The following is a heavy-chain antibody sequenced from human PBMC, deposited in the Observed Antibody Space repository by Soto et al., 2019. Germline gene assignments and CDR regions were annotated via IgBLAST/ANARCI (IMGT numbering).Heavy chain of an antibody. CDR1: GVSITSYK. Sequence: QVQLQESGPGLVKPSETLSLTCTVSGVSITSYKWSWIRQSPGKGLEWIAYMYSSGSSSYIPSLKSRVTISVDTSKNPYSLKVNSATAADTAVYYCAREWSAFDYWGQGMVVTVSS. CDR2: MYSSGSS. J-gene: IGHJ4*02. CDR3: AREWSAFDY. V-gene: IGHV4-59*01. D-gene: IGHD2-15*01.